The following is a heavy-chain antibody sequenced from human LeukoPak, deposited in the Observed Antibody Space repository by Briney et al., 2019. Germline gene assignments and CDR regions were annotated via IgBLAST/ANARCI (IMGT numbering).Heavy chain of an antibody. D-gene: IGHD3-3*01. CDR2: VSSSSSYI. CDR1: GFTFSSYT. Sequence: PGGSETLSCAPSGFTFSSYTMNWVRQAPGKGLEWVSSVSSSSSYIYYADSVKGRFTISRDNAKNSLYLQMNSLRAEDTAVYYCARLRGIGGCWGQGTLVTVSS. V-gene: IGHV3-21*03. CDR3: ARLRGIGGC. J-gene: IGHJ4*02.